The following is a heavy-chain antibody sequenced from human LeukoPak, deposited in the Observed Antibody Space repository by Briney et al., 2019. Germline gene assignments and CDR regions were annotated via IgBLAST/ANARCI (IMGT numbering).Heavy chain of an antibody. V-gene: IGHV1-69*01. Sequence: ASVKVSRKASGGTFSSYAISWVRQAPGQGLEWMGGIIPIFGTANYAQKFQGRVTITADESTSTAYMELSSLRSEDTAVYYCARAAGMGSYMDVWGKGTTVTVSS. D-gene: IGHD6-25*01. J-gene: IGHJ6*03. CDR3: ARAAGMGSYMDV. CDR1: GGTFSSYA. CDR2: IIPIFGTA.